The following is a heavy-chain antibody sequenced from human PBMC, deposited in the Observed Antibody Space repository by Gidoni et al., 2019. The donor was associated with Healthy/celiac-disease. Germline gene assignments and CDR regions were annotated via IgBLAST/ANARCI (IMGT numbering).Heavy chain of an antibody. Sequence: QMQLVQSGPEEKKPGTSVKVSSKAYECTFTSSAVQWVRQARGQLLEWIGWIVVVSGNTNYAQKFQERVTITRDMSTSTAYMELSSLRSESTAVYYCAAALAYCGGDCYSTYYLGQGTLVIVSS. CDR1: ECTFTSSA. J-gene: IGHJ4*02. V-gene: IGHV1-58*01. CDR3: AAALAYCGGDCYSTYY. D-gene: IGHD2-21*02. CDR2: IVVVSGNT.